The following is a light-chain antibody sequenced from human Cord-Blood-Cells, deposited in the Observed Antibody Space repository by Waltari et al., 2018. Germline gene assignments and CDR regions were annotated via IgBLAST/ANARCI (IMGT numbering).Light chain of an antibody. CDR1: SSDVGGYNY. CDR2: DVS. CDR3: SSYTSSSTLV. J-gene: IGLJ1*01. V-gene: IGLV2-14*03. Sequence: QSALTQPASVSGSPGQSLTISCTGTSSDVGGYNYVSWYQQHPSKTPKLMIYDVSNRPSGVSNRFSGSKSGNTASLTISGRQAEDEADYYCSSYTSSSTLVFGTGTKVTVL.